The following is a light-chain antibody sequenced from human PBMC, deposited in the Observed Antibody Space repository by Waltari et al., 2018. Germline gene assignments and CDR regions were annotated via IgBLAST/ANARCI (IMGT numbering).Light chain of an antibody. CDR3: QQHDNLLLIT. CDR1: QGISNH. CDR2: GAS. V-gene: IGKV1-16*02. J-gene: IGKJ5*01. Sequence: DIQMTQSPSSLSASVGERVTITCRASQGISNHLAWFQQKPGKAPKSLIYGASSLQSGVPSKFIGSGSGTDFTLTISSLQPEDFATYYCQQHDNLLLITFGQGTRLEIK.